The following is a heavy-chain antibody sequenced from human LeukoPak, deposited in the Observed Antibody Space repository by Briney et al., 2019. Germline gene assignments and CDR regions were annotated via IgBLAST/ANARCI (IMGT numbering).Heavy chain of an antibody. CDR2: IYSDGST. J-gene: IGHJ6*02. V-gene: IGHV3-53*01. CDR1: EFTVSSNY. Sequence: GGSLRLSCAASEFTVSSNYMSWVRQAPGKGLEWVSVIYSDGSTYYADSVKGRYSIYRDNSKNMLYLRMNSLRADDTAVYYCARSRGYGVTGAMDVWGQGTTVTVSS. CDR3: ARSRGYGVTGAMDV. D-gene: IGHD6-25*01.